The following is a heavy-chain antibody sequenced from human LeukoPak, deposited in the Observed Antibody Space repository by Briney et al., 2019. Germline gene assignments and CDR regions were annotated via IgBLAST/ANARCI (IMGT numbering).Heavy chain of an antibody. CDR2: IKEDGSEK. D-gene: IGHD2-21*01. CDR1: GFTFSNAW. Sequence: GGSLRLSCAASGFTFSNAWMSWVRQAPGKGLEWVANIKEDGSEKYYVDSVKGRFTISRDNAKNSLDLQMNSLRAEDTAVYYCARGVGGADYWGQGTLVTVSS. J-gene: IGHJ4*02. CDR3: ARGVGGADY. V-gene: IGHV3-7*01.